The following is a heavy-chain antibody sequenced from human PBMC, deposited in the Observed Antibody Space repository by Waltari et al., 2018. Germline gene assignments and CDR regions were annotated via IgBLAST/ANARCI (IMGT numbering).Heavy chain of an antibody. Sequence: EVQLLESGGGLVQPGGSLRLSCAASGFTFSSYAMSWVSQAPGKGLEWVSAIRGSGGSIYYADSVKGRFTISRDNSKNTLYLQMNSLRAEDTAVYYCAKDKIRRWYPDYWGQGTLVTVSS. D-gene: IGHD6-13*01. CDR3: AKDKIRRWYPDY. J-gene: IGHJ4*02. V-gene: IGHV3-23*01. CDR2: IRGSGGSI. CDR1: GFTFSSYA.